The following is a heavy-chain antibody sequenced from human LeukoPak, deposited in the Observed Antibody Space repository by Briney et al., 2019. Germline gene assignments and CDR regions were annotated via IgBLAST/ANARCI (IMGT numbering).Heavy chain of an antibody. CDR1: GFTFSSYA. CDR2: ISGSGGST. CDR3: APDPNKWLRNY. J-gene: IGHJ4*02. V-gene: IGHV3-23*01. Sequence: GGSLRLSCAASGFTFSSYAMSWVRQAPGKGLEWVSAISGSGGSTYYADSVKGRFTISRDNSKNTLYLQMNSLRAEDTAVYYCAPDPNKWLRNYWGQGTLVTVSS. D-gene: IGHD5-12*01.